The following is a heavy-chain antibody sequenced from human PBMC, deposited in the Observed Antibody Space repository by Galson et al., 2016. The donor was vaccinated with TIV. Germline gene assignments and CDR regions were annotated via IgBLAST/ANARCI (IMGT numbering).Heavy chain of an antibody. Sequence: RLSCAASGFTFSDFDMHWVRQASGKGLEWVSAIGTVGDTYYPDSVKGRFTISRDNSKKTLYLQMNSLRAEDTAIYYCAREFRDYYFDYWGQGTLVTVSS. CDR2: IGTVGDT. CDR1: GFTFSDFD. J-gene: IGHJ4*02. CDR3: AREFRDYYFDY. D-gene: IGHD3/OR15-3a*01. V-gene: IGHV3-13*01.